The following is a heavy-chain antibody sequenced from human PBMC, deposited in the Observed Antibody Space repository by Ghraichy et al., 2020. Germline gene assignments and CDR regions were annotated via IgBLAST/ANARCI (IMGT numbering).Heavy chain of an antibody. Sequence: GGSLRLSCAASGFTFSSYSMNWVRQAPGKGLEWVSSISSSSSYIYYANSVKCRFTISRDNAKNSLYLQMNSLRAEDTAVYYCAKTIYCSGGSCYYKGFDYWGQGTLVTVSS. J-gene: IGHJ4*02. V-gene: IGHV3-21*01. CDR1: GFTFSSYS. CDR3: AKTIYCSGGSCYYKGFDY. CDR2: ISSSSSYI. D-gene: IGHD2-15*01.